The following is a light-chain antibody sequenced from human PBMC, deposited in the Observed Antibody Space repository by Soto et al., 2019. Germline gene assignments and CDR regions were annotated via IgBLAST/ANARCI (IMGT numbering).Light chain of an antibody. J-gene: IGKJ4*01. V-gene: IGKV3-11*01. CDR3: QQRSSWPSLT. Sequence: EIVMTQSPATLSLSPGERTTISCRASRSVSSYLAWYQQKPGQAPNLLIYAASKTYTGVPSRFSGSRSGTDFTLPISSLEPEDFSVYYCQQRSSWPSLTFGGGSKVDIK. CDR2: AAS. CDR1: RSVSSY.